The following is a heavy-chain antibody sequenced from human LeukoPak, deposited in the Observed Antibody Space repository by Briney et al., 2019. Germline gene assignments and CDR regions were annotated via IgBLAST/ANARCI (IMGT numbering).Heavy chain of an antibody. CDR1: GYIFTDYY. Sequence: ASVKVSCKTSGYIFTDYYMHWVRQAPGQGLEWMGWINPNSGGTNYAQQFQGRVTMTRDTSISIVYMELSRLRSDDTAVYYCARVGGSSWYGRDYYYYMDVWGKGTTVTISS. CDR3: ARVGGSSWYGRDYYYYMDV. CDR2: INPNSGGT. J-gene: IGHJ6*03. D-gene: IGHD6-13*01. V-gene: IGHV1-2*02.